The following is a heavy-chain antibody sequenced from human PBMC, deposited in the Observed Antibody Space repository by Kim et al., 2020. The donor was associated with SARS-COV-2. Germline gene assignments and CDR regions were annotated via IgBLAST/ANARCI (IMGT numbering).Heavy chain of an antibody. J-gene: IGHJ4*02. D-gene: IGHD3-22*01. CDR2: T. CDR3: ARVVYDSSGGD. V-gene: IGHV4-34*01. Sequence: TNYNPSLTSRGTISVDTSKNQFSLKLSSVTAADTAVYYCARVVYDSSGGDWGQGTLVTVSS.